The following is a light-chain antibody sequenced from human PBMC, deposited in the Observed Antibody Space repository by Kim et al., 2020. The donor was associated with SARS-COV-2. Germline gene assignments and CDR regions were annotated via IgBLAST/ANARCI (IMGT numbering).Light chain of an antibody. CDR2: EDT. CDR3: QTWDGSTYV. V-gene: IGLV3-1*01. CDR1: KLGDKY. J-gene: IGLJ1*01. Sequence: VSPGQTASITCSGHKLGDKYASWYQQKPGQSPVLVIYEDTKRPSGIPERFSGSNSGNTATLTISGTQALDEADYYCQTWDGSTYVFGAGTKVTVL.